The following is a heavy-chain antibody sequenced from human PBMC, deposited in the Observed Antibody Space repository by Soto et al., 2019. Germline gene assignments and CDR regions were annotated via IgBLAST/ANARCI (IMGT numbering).Heavy chain of an antibody. Sequence: SETLPLTCTVSGGSISSYYWSWIRQPPGKGLEWIGYIYYSGSTNYNPSLKSRVTISVDTSKNQFSLKLSSVTAADTAVYYCAREIDILTGYYDNWFDPWGQGTLVTVSS. CDR1: GGSISSYY. J-gene: IGHJ5*02. CDR2: IYYSGST. CDR3: AREIDILTGYYDNWFDP. V-gene: IGHV4-59*12. D-gene: IGHD3-9*01.